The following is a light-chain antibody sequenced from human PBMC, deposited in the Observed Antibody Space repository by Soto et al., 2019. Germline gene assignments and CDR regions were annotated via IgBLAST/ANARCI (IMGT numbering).Light chain of an antibody. CDR1: QNVSSN. Sequence: ERIMTQSPATLSVSPGESATLCCRASQNVSSNLAWYQQKPGQAPRLLIYGVSTRATGIPARFSGSGSETKFTLTISSLQSEDFVVYYCQQYNNWPPLTFGGGTKVDI. CDR3: QQYNNWPPLT. J-gene: IGKJ4*01. CDR2: GVS. V-gene: IGKV3-15*01.